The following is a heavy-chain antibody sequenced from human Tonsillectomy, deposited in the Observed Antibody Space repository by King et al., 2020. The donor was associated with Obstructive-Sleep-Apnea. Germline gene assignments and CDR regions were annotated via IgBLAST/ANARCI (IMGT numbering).Heavy chain of an antibody. J-gene: IGHJ2*01. CDR3: ARNKYRGSQWLAPFLHFDL. V-gene: IGHV1-8*01. CDR1: GYTFTSYD. D-gene: IGHD6-19*01. CDR2: MNPNSGNT. Sequence: QLVQSGAEAKKPGASVKVSCKASGYTFTSYDINWVRQATGQGLEWMGWMNPNSGNTGYVQKFQGRVTMTRNTPISTAYMGLSSLRSEDTAVYFCARNKYRGSQWLAPFLHFDLWGRGTLVTVSS.